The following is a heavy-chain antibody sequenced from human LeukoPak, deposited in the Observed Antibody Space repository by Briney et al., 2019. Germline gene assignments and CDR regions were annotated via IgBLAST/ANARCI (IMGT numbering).Heavy chain of an antibody. J-gene: IGHJ5*02. CDR2: IYYSGST. CDR3: AREIGYCSGGSCPTNMNWFDP. D-gene: IGHD2-15*01. CDR1: GGSISSYY. Sequence: SETLSLTCTVSGGSISSYYWSWIRQPPGKGLEWIGYIYYSGSTNYNPSLKSRVTISVDTSKNQFSLKLSSVTAADTAVYYCAREIGYCSGGSCPTNMNWFDPWGQGTLVTVSS. V-gene: IGHV4-59*01.